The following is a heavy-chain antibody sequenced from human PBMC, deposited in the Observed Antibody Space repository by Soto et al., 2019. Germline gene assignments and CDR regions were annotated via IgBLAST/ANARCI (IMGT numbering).Heavy chain of an antibody. D-gene: IGHD2-15*01. CDR3: GAVGCSGGSCYSFYYSMDV. Sequence: HVQLVQSGAEVQKPGSSVKVSCNASGGTFSSYAISWVRQAPGQGLEWMGGIIPIFGTANYAQKFQGRVTITADESTSTAYMELSSLRSEDTAVYYCGAVGCSGGSCYSFYYSMDVWGQGTTVTVSS. V-gene: IGHV1-69*12. CDR2: IIPIFGTA. CDR1: GGTFSSYA. J-gene: IGHJ6*02.